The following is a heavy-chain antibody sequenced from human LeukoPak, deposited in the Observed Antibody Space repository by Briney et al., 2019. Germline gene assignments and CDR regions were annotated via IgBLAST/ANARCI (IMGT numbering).Heavy chain of an antibody. D-gene: IGHD5-18*01. J-gene: IGHJ4*02. V-gene: IGHV1-2*02. CDR1: GYTFTGYY. CDR3: ARPAQLWLLYFDY. CDR2: INPNSGGT. Sequence: ASVKVSCKASGYTFTGYYMHWVRQAPGQGLEWMGWINPNSGGTNYAQKFQGRVTMTRDTSISTAYMELSRLRSDDTAVYYCARPAQLWLLYFDYWGQGTLVTVSS.